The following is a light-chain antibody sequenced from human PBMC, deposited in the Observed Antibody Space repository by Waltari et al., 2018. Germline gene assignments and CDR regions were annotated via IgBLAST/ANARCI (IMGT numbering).Light chain of an antibody. CDR1: QSVSSNF. J-gene: IGKJ2*01. Sequence: EIVLTQSPGTLSLSPGERATLPCRASQSVSSNFLAWFQQKPGQAPRLIIYGASSRATGIPDRFSGSGSGTDFTLTISRLEPEDFAVYYCQQFGGSPYTFGQGTKLDIK. CDR2: GAS. CDR3: QQFGGSPYT. V-gene: IGKV3-20*01.